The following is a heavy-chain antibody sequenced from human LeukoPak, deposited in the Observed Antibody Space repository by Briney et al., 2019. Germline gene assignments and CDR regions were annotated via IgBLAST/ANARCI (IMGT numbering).Heavy chain of an antibody. CDR1: GYTFTAYY. CDR2: INPNSGAT. V-gene: IGHV1-2*02. J-gene: IGHJ4*02. Sequence: ASVKVSCKASGYTFTAYYMHWVRQAPGQGPEWMGWINPNSGATNHAQKLQGRVTLTRDTSINTAYMGLSRLRSDDTAVYYCVRDGAFDYWGQGTLVTVSS. CDR3: VRDGAFDY.